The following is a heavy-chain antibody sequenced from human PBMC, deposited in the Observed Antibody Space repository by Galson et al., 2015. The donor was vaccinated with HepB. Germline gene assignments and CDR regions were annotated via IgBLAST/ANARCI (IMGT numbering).Heavy chain of an antibody. CDR2: VKTMAAGATT. D-gene: IGHD6-13*01. CDR3: TTGSTLNY. J-gene: IGHJ4*02. CDR1: GFTFKDAH. Sequence: SLRLSCAASGFTFKDAHMNWVRQGPGKGMEWVARVKTMAAGATTDFAAPVKGRFIISRDDSKNTVYLQMGSLETEDTAVYFCTTGSTLNYWGQGTLVTVSS. V-gene: IGHV3-15*05.